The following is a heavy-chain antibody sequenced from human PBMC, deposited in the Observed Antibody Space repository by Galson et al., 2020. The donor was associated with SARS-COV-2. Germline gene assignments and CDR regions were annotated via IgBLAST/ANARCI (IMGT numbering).Heavy chain of an antibody. CDR3: ANDWGYCSNAGSERYDYCGMGV. J-gene: IGHJ6*02. D-gene: IGHD2-8*01. V-gene: IGHV3-30*18. CDR1: GFTFSSYG. CDR2: ISYDGSNK. Sequence: GGTLRLSCAASGFTFSSYGMHWVRQAPGKGLEWVAVISYDGSNKYYADSVRGRFTISKDNYKNTLYLQMNSLRAEDTAVYYCANDWGYCSNAGSERYDYCGMGVWGRGTKGAVAS.